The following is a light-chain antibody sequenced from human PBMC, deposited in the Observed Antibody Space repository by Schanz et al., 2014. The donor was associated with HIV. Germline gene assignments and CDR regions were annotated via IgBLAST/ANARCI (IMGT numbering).Light chain of an antibody. J-gene: IGLJ2*01. CDR2: ANS. Sequence: QSVLTQPPSVSGAPGQRVTISCTGSSSNIGAGYDVHWYQQVPGTAPKFLIYANSNRPSGVPDRFSGSKSGTSASLAITGLQAEDEADYYYTSFTFITTLVLFGGGTKLTV. V-gene: IGLV1-40*01. CDR3: TSFTFITTLVL. CDR1: SSNIGAGYD.